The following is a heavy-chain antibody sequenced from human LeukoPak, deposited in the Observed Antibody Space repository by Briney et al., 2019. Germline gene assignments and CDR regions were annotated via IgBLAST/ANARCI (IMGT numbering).Heavy chain of an antibody. Sequence: PSETLSLTCTVSGGSISSYYWSWIRQPPGKGLEWMGYIYYSGSTNYNPSLKSRVTISVDTSKNQFSLKLSSVTAADTAVYYCAGGPSYYGSGSYYSDNWFDPWGQGTLVTVSS. CDR3: AGGPSYYGSGSYYSDNWFDP. V-gene: IGHV4-59*01. CDR2: IYYSGST. D-gene: IGHD3-10*01. J-gene: IGHJ5*02. CDR1: GGSISSYY.